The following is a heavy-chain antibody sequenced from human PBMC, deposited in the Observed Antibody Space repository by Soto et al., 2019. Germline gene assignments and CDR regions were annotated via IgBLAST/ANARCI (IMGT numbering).Heavy chain of an antibody. CDR3: ATVPTYYYDRSGYANAFDM. CDR2: IYYSGNT. V-gene: IGHV4-59*06. CDR1: GGSVNGYY. J-gene: IGHJ3*02. Sequence: SETLSLTCAVYGGSVNGYYWSWIRQPPGKGLEWIGYIYYSGNTYHNPSLKSRINISLDTSKNQFSLRLSSVTAADTAVYYCATVPTYYYDRSGYANAFDMWGQGTMVTVSS. D-gene: IGHD3-22*01.